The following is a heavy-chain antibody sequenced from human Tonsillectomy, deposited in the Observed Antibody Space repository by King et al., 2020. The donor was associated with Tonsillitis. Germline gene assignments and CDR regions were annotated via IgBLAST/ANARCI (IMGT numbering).Heavy chain of an antibody. CDR3: ATGGSSGYYDY. V-gene: IGHV3-30-3*01. CDR2: ISYDGSIK. J-gene: IGHJ4*02. CDR1: GFTFSHYA. Sequence: QVQLVESGGGVVQPGRSLRLACAASGFTFSHYATRWVRQAPGKGLEWVAVISYDGSIKYYADSVQGRFTISRDNSKNTLYLQMNSLTPEDTAVYYCATGGSSGYYDYWGQGTLVTVSS. D-gene: IGHD3-22*01.